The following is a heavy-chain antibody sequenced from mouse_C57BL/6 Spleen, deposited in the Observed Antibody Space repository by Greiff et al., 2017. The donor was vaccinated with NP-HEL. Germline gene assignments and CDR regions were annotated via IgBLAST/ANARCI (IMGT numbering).Heavy chain of an antibody. CDR1: GYTFTDYN. V-gene: IGHV1-22*01. CDR3: ARMANWDESYYFDY. D-gene: IGHD4-1*01. Sequence: EVQLQESGPELVKPGASVKMSCKASGYTFTDYNMHWVKQSHGKSLEWIGYINPNNGGTSYNQKFKGKATLTVNKSSSTAYMELRSLTSEDSAVYYCARMANWDESYYFDYWGQGTTLTVSS. CDR2: INPNNGGT. J-gene: IGHJ2*01.